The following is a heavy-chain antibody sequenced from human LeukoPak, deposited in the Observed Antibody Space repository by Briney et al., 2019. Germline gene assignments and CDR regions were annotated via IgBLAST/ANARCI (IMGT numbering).Heavy chain of an antibody. CDR1: GFTATTNY. CDR3: ARDHINIHAFDI. V-gene: IGHV3-53*01. Sequence: GGSLRLSCAGSGFTATTNYMSWVRQAPGKGLEWVSVIYSSGSTSYADSVKGRFTISRDSSKNTVYLQMNSLRAEDTAVYYCARDHINIHAFDIWGQGTMVTVSS. CDR2: IYSSGST. J-gene: IGHJ3*02.